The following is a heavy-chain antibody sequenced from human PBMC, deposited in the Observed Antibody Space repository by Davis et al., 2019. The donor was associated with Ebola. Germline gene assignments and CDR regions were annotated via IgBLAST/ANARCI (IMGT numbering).Heavy chain of an antibody. D-gene: IGHD6-19*01. CDR2: IDWDDDK. CDR1: GFSLSTSGMC. J-gene: IGHJ4*02. Sequence: SGPTLVKPTQTLTLTCTFPGFSLSTSGMCVSWIRQPPGKALEWLALIDWDDDKYYSTSLKTRLTISKDTSKNQVVLTMTNMDPVDTATYYCARILYPNSSGWYVGDFDFDYWGQGTLVTVSS. CDR3: ARILYPNSSGWYVGDFDFDY. V-gene: IGHV2-70*01.